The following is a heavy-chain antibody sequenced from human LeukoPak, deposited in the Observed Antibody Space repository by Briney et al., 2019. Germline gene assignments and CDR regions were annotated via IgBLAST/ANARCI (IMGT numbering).Heavy chain of an antibody. V-gene: IGHV3-23*01. CDR3: AKHRIQLWLEDDY. D-gene: IGHD5-18*01. Sequence: GGSLRLSCAASGFTFSSYAMSWVRQAPGKGLEWVSAISGSGGGTYYADSVKGRFTISRDNSKNTLYLQMNSLRAEDTAVYYCAKHRIQLWLEDDYWGQGTLVTVSS. J-gene: IGHJ4*02. CDR2: ISGSGGGT. CDR1: GFTFSSYA.